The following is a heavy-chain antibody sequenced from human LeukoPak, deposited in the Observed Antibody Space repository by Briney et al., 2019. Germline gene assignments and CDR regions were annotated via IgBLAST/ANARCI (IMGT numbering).Heavy chain of an antibody. V-gene: IGHV3-23*01. CDR1: GFTFKNDA. D-gene: IGHD3-22*01. J-gene: IGHJ4*02. Sequence: PGGSLRLSCGASGFTFKNDAMDWVRQAPGKGLEWVSAISGSGGSTYYADSVKGRFTISRDNSKNTLYLQMNSLRAEDTAVYYCAPWHYYDSSGEKYYFDYWGQGTLVTVSS. CDR2: ISGSGGST. CDR3: APWHYYDSSGEKYYFDY.